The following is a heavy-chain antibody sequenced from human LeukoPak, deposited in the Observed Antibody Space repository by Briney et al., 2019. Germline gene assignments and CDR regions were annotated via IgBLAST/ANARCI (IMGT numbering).Heavy chain of an antibody. J-gene: IGHJ4*02. CDR1: GFTFSTYD. D-gene: IGHD6-19*01. CDR2: LSGSGYNT. V-gene: IGHV3-23*01. CDR3: AKSIAVAGG. Sequence: GGSLRLSCAASGFTFSTYDMSWVRQAPGKGLEWVSALSGSGYNTYYADSVKGRFTISRDNSKNTLYLQMNSLRVEDTAVYYCAKSIAVAGGWGQGTLVTVSS.